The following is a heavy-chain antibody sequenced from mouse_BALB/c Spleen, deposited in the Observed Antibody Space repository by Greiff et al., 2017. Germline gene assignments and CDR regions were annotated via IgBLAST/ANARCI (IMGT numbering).Heavy chain of an antibody. Sequence: EVQLQQTGPELVKPGASVKLSCKASGYSFTDYIMLWVKQSHGKSLEWIGNINPYYGSTSYNLKLQGKATLTVDKSSSTAYMQLNILTSEDSSVYYCAISGGYDSVSYAMDYGGQGTSVTVSS. CDR3: AISGGYDSVSYAMDY. CDR1: GYSFTDYI. J-gene: IGHJ4*01. CDR2: INPYYGST. D-gene: IGHD2-2*01. V-gene: IGHV1-39*01.